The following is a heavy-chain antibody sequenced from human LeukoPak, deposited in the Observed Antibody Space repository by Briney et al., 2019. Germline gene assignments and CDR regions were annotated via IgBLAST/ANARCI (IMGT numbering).Heavy chain of an antibody. CDR1: GYTFNIYD. CDR2: SNVYNVNT. D-gene: IGHD3-3*01. CDR3: ARDGGDFWSGYYYYFDY. V-gene: IGHV1-18*01. Sequence: ASVKVSCKASGYTFNIYDISWVRQAPGQGLEWIGWSNVYNVNTKYAQKFQGRVTMTTDTSTNTAYMELRSLTSDDTAVYYCARDGGDFWSGYYYYFDYWGQGTLVTVSS. J-gene: IGHJ4*02.